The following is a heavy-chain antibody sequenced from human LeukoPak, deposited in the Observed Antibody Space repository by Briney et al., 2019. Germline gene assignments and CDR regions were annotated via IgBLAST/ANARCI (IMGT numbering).Heavy chain of an antibody. V-gene: IGHV1-18*01. CDR1: GYTFTSYG. J-gene: IGHJ6*03. CDR3: ARGLGDNYYYYYMDV. CDR2: ISANNGDT. D-gene: IGHD3-16*01. Sequence: ASVKVSCKASGYTFTSYGINWVRQAPGQGLEWMGWISANNGDTKYAQKLQGRVTMTTDTSTSTAYMELRSLRSDDTAVYYCARGLGDNYYYYYMDVWGKGTTVTVSS.